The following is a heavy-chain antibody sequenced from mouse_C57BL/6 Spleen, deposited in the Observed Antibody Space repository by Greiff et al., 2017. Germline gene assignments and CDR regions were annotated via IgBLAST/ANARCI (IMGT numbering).Heavy chain of an antibody. CDR3: ARGDWLGGYFGV. D-gene: IGHD3-1*01. CDR1: GYTFTSYW. J-gene: IGHJ1*03. V-gene: IGHV1-52*01. CDR2: IDPSDSET. Sequence: QVQLQQPGAELVRPGSSVKLSCKASGYTFTSYWMHWVKQRPIQGLEWIGNIDPSDSETHYNQKFKDKATLTVDKSSSTAYMQLSSLTSEDSAVYYCARGDWLGGYFGVWGTGTTVTVSS.